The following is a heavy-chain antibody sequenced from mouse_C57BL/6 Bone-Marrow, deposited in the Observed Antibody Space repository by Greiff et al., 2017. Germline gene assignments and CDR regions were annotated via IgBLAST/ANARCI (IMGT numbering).Heavy chain of an antibody. V-gene: IGHV5-12*01. CDR2: ISTGGGST. Sequence: EVKLMESGGGLVQPGGSLKLSCAASGFTFSDYYMYWVRQTPEKRLEWVAYISTGGGSTYYPYTVQGRFTIPRDTAKNTLYLQLSRLKSEDTAMYYCARPSTTVVATDWYFDVWGTGTTVTVSS. J-gene: IGHJ1*03. CDR1: GFTFSDYY. CDR3: ARPSTTVVATDWYFDV. D-gene: IGHD1-1*01.